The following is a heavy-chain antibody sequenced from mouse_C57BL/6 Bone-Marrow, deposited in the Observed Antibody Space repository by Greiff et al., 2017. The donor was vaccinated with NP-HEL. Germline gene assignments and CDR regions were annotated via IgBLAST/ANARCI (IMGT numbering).Heavy chain of an antibody. CDR1: GFSFTSYG. D-gene: IGHD1-3*01. CDR2: IWSGGST. V-gene: IGHV2-4*01. CDR3: AKIKNYYAMDY. J-gene: IGHJ4*01. Sequence: VQLQQSGPGLVQPSPSLSITCTVSGFSFTSYGVHWVRQPPGKGLEWLGVIWSGGSTDYNAAFISRLSIRKDTSKSQVFFKMNRLQADDTAIYYCAKIKNYYAMDYWGQGTSVTVSS.